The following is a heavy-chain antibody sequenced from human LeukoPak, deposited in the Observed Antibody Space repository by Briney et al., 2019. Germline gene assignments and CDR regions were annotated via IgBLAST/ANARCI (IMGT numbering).Heavy chain of an antibody. CDR1: GYTFTGYY. CDR3: ARDYYDTNGLGAFDI. J-gene: IGHJ3*02. D-gene: IGHD3-22*01. Sequence: GASVKVSCKASGYTFTGYYMNWVRQAPGQGLDWMGWINPNSGGTNYAQKFQGRVTMTRDTSINTAYLELSRLKSDDQAVYYCARDYYDTNGLGAFDIWGQGTVVTISS. V-gene: IGHV1-2*02. CDR2: INPNSGGT.